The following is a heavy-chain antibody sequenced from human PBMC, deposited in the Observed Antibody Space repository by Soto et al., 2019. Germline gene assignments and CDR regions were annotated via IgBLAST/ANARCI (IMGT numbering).Heavy chain of an antibody. D-gene: IGHD4-17*01. CDR2: INGDGSDI. J-gene: IGHJ5*02. Sequence: GGSLRLSCGASGFAFSNYWMHWVRQVPGRGLVWVSRINGDGSDIKYADSVKGRFTISRDNAKNTLYLQMNSLRAEVTAVHYCARDQTTGDWFDAWGQGTLVTVSS. CDR1: GFAFSNYW. V-gene: IGHV3-74*03. CDR3: ARDQTTGDWFDA.